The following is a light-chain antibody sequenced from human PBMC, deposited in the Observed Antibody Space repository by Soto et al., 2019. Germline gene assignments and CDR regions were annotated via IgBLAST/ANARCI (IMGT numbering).Light chain of an antibody. CDR1: NSNIGRND. CDR2: SND. V-gene: IGLV1-44*01. Sequence: QSVLAQPPSASGTPGQRVTISCSGSNSNIGRNDVTWYQQVPGTAPQCLIYSNDQRPSGVPDRTSGSRSATSASLAISGLQSGDEAEYYCAAWDDTLRARVFGGGTQLTVL. CDR3: AAWDDTLRARV. J-gene: IGLJ2*01.